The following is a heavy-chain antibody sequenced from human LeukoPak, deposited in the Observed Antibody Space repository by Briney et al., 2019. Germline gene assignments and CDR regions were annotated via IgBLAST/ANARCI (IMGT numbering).Heavy chain of an antibody. D-gene: IGHD6-19*01. CDR1: GFKFSDHY. Sequence: PGGSQRLPCAASGFKFSDHYIDWVRQAPGKGLEWVSSISSSSSYIYYADSVKGRFTISRDNAKNSLYLQMNSLRAEDTAVYYCAGSSGWHQENWFDPWGQGTLVTVSS. CDR2: ISSSSSYI. J-gene: IGHJ5*02. V-gene: IGHV3-21*01. CDR3: AGSSGWHQENWFDP.